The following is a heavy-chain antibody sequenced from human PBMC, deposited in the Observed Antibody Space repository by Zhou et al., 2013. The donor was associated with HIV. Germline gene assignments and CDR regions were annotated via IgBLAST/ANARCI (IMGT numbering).Heavy chain of an antibody. CDR2: ISDHNGKT. D-gene: IGHD3-22*01. CDR1: GYTFTSYG. CDR3: ARTYYYDSSAYRFDY. V-gene: IGHV1-18*01. J-gene: IGHJ4*02. Sequence: QVQLVQSGAEMKKPGASVKVSCKASGYTFTSYGISWVRQAPGQGLEWMGWISDHNGKTNYAEKFQGRVSMTTDTSTRTAYMELRSLRSDDTAVYYCARTYYYDSSAYRFDYWGQGTLVTVSS.